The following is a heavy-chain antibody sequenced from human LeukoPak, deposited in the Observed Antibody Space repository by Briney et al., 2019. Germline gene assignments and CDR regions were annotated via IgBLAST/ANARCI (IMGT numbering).Heavy chain of an antibody. V-gene: IGHV1-69*05. D-gene: IGHD3-3*01. CDR1: GGTFSSYA. J-gene: IGHJ6*03. Sequence: SVKVSCKASGGTFSSYAISWVRQAPGQGLEWMGGIIPIFGTANYAQKFQGRVTITTDESTSTAYMELSSLRSEDTAVYYCARSPSTAEVLDYYYMDVWGKGTTVTVSS. CDR3: ARSPSTAEVLDYYYMDV. CDR2: IIPIFGTA.